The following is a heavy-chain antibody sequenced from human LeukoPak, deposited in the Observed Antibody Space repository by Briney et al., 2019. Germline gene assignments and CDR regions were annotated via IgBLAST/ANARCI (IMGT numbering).Heavy chain of an antibody. D-gene: IGHD6-13*01. Sequence: GASVKVSCKASGCTFTNHGFSWVRQAPGQGPEWMGWISTLNGNTHYTQKLQGRVTMTTDPSTSTAYMELRSLRSDDTAVYYCARWGNSNWWEHLGDYWGQGTLVTVST. CDR1: GCTFTNHG. CDR3: ARWGNSNWWEHLGDY. CDR2: ISTLNGNT. V-gene: IGHV1-18*01. J-gene: IGHJ4*02.